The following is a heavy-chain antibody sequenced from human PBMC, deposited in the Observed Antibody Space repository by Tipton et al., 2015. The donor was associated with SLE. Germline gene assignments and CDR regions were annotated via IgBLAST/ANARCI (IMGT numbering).Heavy chain of an antibody. CDR3: ARGYQLPLGPYYYYYMDV. CDR2: IYYTGRT. J-gene: IGHJ6*03. Sequence: TLSLTCTVSGGSFSSDTYLWGWIRQPPGKGLEWIGNIYYTGRTNYNPSLKSRVTISLDTSKNQFSLKLSSVTAADTAVYYCARGYQLPLGPYYYYYMDVWGKGTTVTVSS. V-gene: IGHV4-61*01. D-gene: IGHD2-2*01. CDR1: GGSFSSDTYL.